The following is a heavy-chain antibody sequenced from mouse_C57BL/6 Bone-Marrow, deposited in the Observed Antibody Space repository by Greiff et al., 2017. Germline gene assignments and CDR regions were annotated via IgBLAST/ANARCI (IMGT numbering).Heavy chain of an antibody. Sequence: QVQLQQPGAELVRPGSSVKLSCKASGYTFTSYWMHWVKQRPIQGLEWIGNIDPSDSETHYNQKFKDKATLTVDKSSSTAYMQLSSLTSEDSAVYYCARYDYDGYYAMDYGGQGTAVTVSS. D-gene: IGHD2-4*01. CDR3: ARYDYDGYYAMDY. CDR1: GYTFTSYW. V-gene: IGHV1-52*01. CDR2: IDPSDSET. J-gene: IGHJ4*01.